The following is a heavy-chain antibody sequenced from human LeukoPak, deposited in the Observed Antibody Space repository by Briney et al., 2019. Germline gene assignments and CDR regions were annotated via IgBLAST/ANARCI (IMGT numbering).Heavy chain of an antibody. Sequence: PGGSLRLSCAASGFTFSSYAMSWVRQAPGKGLEWVSAISGSGGSTYYADSVKGRFTISRDNSKNTLYLQMNSLRAEDTAVYYCAKDLTSVVAAAQLVYWGQGTLVTVSS. CDR2: ISGSGGST. CDR3: AKDLTSVVAAAQLVY. J-gene: IGHJ4*02. V-gene: IGHV3-23*01. D-gene: IGHD2-15*01. CDR1: GFTFSSYA.